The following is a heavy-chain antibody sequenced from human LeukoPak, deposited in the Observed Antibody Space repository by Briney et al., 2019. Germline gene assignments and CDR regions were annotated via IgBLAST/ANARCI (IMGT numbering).Heavy chain of an antibody. J-gene: IGHJ6*03. D-gene: IGHD5-24*01. CDR3: ARDRRGVGYRPQYYDYFMDV. CDR2: IKQDGSEK. V-gene: IGHV3-7*01. Sequence: GGSLRLSCVASVFTFSNSLMSWVRPAPGKGRGWVASIKQDGSEKYNEDSVKGRLTISRDNAKNSLYLQMNSLRAEDTALYYCARDRRGVGYRPQYYDYFMDVWGKGTTVTVSS. CDR1: VFTFSNSL.